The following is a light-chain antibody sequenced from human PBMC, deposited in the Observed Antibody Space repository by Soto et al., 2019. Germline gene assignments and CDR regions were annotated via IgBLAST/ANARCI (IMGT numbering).Light chain of an antibody. CDR2: INSNGSH. CDR3: QTWATAIRV. Sequence: QPVLTQSPSASASLGASVNLTCTLSSGHSTYAIAWHQQQPETGPRYLLTINSNGSHRKGAGIPDRFSGSSSGAERYLTISSLQSEDEADYYCQTWATAIRVFGEGTKLTVL. J-gene: IGLJ3*02. CDR1: SGHSTYA. V-gene: IGLV4-69*01.